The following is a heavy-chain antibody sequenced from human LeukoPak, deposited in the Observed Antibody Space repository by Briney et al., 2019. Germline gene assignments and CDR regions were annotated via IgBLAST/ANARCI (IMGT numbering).Heavy chain of an antibody. CDR3: ARGDYSNLIWFDP. J-gene: IGHJ5*02. CDR2: IYHSGST. V-gene: IGHV4-38-2*02. Sequence: SETLSLTCTVSGYSISSGYYWGWIRQPPGKGLEWTGSIYHSGSTYYNPSLKSRVTISVDTSKNQFSLKLSSVTAADTAVYYCARGDYSNLIWFDPWGQGTLVTVSS. D-gene: IGHD4-11*01. CDR1: GYSISSGYY.